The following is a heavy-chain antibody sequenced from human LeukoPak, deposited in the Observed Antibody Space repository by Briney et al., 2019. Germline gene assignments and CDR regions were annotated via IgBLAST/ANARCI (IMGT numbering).Heavy chain of an antibody. Sequence: ASVKVSCKASGYTFSSSYMHWVQQAPGQGLEWMGIINPSGGTTIYAQRFQGRVTMTRDTSTSTVYMELSSLRYEDTAVYYCARQRGGQYEDGFDIWGQRTMVTVSS. CDR2: INPSGGTT. D-gene: IGHD2-8*01. CDR3: ARQRGGQYEDGFDI. V-gene: IGHV1-46*01. CDR1: GYTFSSSY. J-gene: IGHJ3*02.